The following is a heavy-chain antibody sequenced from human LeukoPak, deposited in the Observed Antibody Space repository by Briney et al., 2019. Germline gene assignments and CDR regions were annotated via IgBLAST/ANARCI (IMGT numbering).Heavy chain of an antibody. J-gene: IGHJ4*02. V-gene: IGHV1-8*02. Sequence: ASVKVSCKASGGTFSSYAISWVRQAPGQGLEWMGWMNPNSGNTGYAQKFQGRVTMTRNTSISTAYMELSSLRSEDTAVYYCARYDYYGSGSYGNDYWGQGTLVTVSS. CDR3: ARYDYYGSGSYGNDY. CDR1: GGTFSSYA. D-gene: IGHD3-10*01. CDR2: MNPNSGNT.